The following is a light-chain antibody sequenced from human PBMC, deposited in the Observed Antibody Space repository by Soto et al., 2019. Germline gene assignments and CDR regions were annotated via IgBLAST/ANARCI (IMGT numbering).Light chain of an antibody. Sequence: DIQMTQSPSSLSASVGDRVSIACRASQTVTRYLNWYRQKPGKAPELLIYFASTLQVGVPSRFSASGSGTDFTLTISSLQPEDFATYFCQQSYGNPYTFGQGTK. J-gene: IGKJ2*01. V-gene: IGKV1-39*01. CDR2: FAS. CDR1: QTVTRY. CDR3: QQSYGNPYT.